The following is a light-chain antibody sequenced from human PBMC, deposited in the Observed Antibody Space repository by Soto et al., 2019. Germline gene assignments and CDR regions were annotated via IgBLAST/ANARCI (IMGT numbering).Light chain of an antibody. CDR2: GAS. CDR1: QTVSGSF. CDR3: QQYGRSPPNT. Sequence: EIVLTQSPGTLSLSPGESATLSCRASQTVSGSFLAWYQQKPGQAPRLLIYGASSRATGIPDRFSGSGSGTDFTLTISRLEPEDFAVYYCQQYGRSPPNTFGQGTKLEIK. J-gene: IGKJ2*01. V-gene: IGKV3-20*01.